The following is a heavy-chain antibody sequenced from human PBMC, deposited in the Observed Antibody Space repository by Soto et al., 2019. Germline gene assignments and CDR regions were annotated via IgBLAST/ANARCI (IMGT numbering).Heavy chain of an antibody. CDR2: IIPIFGTA. D-gene: IGHD2-15*01. CDR1: GDTFSSYS. CDR3: ARDGRRHSGGIDY. Sequence: QVQLVQSGAEVKKPGSSVKVSCKASGDTFSSYSINWVRQAPGQGLEWMGEIIPIFGTANYAQTFQGRVTITADESTSTAYMELSSLRSEDTAVYYCARDGRRHSGGIDYWGQGTLVTVSS. V-gene: IGHV1-69*01. J-gene: IGHJ4*02.